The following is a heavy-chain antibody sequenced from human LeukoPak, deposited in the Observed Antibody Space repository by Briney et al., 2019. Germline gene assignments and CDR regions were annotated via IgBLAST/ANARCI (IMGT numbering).Heavy chain of an antibody. CDR2: AYHTGIT. CDR1: GDSIGTNKW. V-gene: IGHV4-4*02. CDR3: ARDRDGMVF. J-gene: IGHJ6*02. Sequence: SGTLSLTCAVSGDSIGTNKWWTWVRQPPGKGLEWIGAAYHTGITYYSPSLKSRVTISVDKSKNQFSLNLRSVTAADTAVYYCARDRDGMVFWGQGTTVTVSS.